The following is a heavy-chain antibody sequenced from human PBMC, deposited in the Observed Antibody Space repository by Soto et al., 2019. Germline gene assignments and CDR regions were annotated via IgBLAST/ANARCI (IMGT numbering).Heavy chain of an antibody. D-gene: IGHD2-21*02. CDR2: INWNGGST. CDR3: ARGVTPFDY. V-gene: IGHV3-20*01. J-gene: IGHJ4*02. CDR1: GFTFSSYA. Sequence: PGGSLRLSCAASGFTFSSYAMSWVRQAPGKGLEWVSGINWNGGSTGYADSVKGRFTISRDNAKNSLYLQMNSLRAEDTAVYHCARGVTPFDYWGQGTLVTVSS.